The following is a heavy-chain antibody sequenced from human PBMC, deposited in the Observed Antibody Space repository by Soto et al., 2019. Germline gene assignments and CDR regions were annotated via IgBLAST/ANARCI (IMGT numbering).Heavy chain of an antibody. Sequence: QVQLQESGPGLVKPSETLSLTCTVSGASISSYYWSWIRQPPGKGLDWIGYIHYSGSINYNPSLNSLVIISIDTSKNQFSLNLSSVTAADTAVYYCARHSQNGPPLWFGELLSWGQGTLVTVSS. CDR3: ARHSQNGPPLWFGELLS. V-gene: IGHV4-59*01. D-gene: IGHD3-10*01. CDR2: IHYSGSI. J-gene: IGHJ4*02. CDR1: GASISSYY.